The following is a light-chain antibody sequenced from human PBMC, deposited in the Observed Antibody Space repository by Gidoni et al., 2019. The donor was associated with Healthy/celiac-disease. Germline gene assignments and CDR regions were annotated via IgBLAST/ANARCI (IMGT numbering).Light chain of an antibody. CDR1: ALPKQY. J-gene: IGLJ2*01. CDR2: QDS. V-gene: IGLV3-25*03. CDR3: QSADSRGTYNVV. Sequence: SYELTQPPSVSVSPGQTARITCSGDALPKQYAYWYQQKPGQAPVLVLYQDSERPSGIPERFSGSSSGTTVTLTISGVQAEDEADYYCQSADSRGTYNVVFGGGTKLTVL.